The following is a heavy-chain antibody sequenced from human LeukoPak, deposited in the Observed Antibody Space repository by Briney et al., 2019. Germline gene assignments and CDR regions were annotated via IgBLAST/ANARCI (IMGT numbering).Heavy chain of an antibody. CDR3: ARVLRFGEFYFDY. V-gene: IGHV3-30*02. D-gene: IGHD3-10*01. CDR1: GFTFSSYG. CDR2: IRYDGSNK. J-gene: IGHJ4*02. Sequence: QPGGSLRLSCAASGFTFSSYGMHWVRQAPGKGLEWVAFIRYDGSNKYYADSVKGRFTISRDNSKNTLYLQMNSLRAEDTAVYYCARVLRFGEFYFDYWGQGTLVTVSS.